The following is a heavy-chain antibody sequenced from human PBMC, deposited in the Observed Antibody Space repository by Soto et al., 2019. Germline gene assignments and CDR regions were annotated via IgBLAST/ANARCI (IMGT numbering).Heavy chain of an antibody. J-gene: IGHJ4*02. V-gene: IGHV4-31*03. CDR1: GGSMSSGAYY. D-gene: IGHD3-22*01. CDR3: ASSYSGYLDN. Sequence: TLSLTCSVSGGSMSSGAYYWNWIRQHPGKGLEWIAYIYHTGNTYYNPSLRSRTTISVDTSENQFSLKLTSVTDADTAVYYCASSYSGYLDNWSQGTLLPISS. CDR2: IYHTGNT.